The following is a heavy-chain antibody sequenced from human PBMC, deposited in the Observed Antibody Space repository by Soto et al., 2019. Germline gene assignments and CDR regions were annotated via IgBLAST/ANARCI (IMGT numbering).Heavy chain of an antibody. V-gene: IGHV5-51*01. J-gene: IGHJ4*02. CDR1: GYSFSNYW. CDR2: IFPADSDT. D-gene: IGHD2-15*01. CDR3: ASSVVVPSTMNYFDY. Sequence: PGESLKISCKGSGYSFSNYWIAWVRQMPGKGLEWMGIIFPADSDTKYSPSFQGQVTVSADKSISTAYLQWSSLKAPDTAMYYCASSVVVPSTMNYFDYWGQGSLVTVSS.